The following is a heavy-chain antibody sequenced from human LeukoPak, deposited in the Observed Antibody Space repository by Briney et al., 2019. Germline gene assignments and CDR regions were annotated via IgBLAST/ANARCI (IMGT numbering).Heavy chain of an antibody. D-gene: IGHD4-17*01. CDR3: AHSGTVTTPHDAFDI. CDR2: IYWNDDK. CDR1: GFSLSTSGVG. Sequence: SGPTLVKPTQTLTLTCTFSGFSLSTSGVGVGWIRQPPGKDLEWLELIYWNDDKRYSPSLRSRLAITKDTSKNQVVLTMTNMDPVDTATYYCAHSGTVTTPHDAFDIWGQGTMVTVSS. J-gene: IGHJ3*02. V-gene: IGHV2-5*01.